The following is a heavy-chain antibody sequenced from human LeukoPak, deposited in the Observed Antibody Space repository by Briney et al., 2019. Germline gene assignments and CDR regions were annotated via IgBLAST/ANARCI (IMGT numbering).Heavy chain of an antibody. V-gene: IGHV4-31*03. J-gene: IGHJ4*02. CDR2: IYYSGST. CDR3: ARGRLGDNFDY. CDR1: GGSISSGGYY. Sequence: PSETLSLTCTVSGGSISSGGYYWSWFRQHPGKGLEWIGYIYYSGSTYYNPSLKSRVTISVDMSKNQFSLKLSSVTAADTAVYYCARGRLGDNFDYWGQGTLVTVSS. D-gene: IGHD1-26*01.